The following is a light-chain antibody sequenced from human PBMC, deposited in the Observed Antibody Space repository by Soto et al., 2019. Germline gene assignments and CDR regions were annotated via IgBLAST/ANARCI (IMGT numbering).Light chain of an antibody. J-gene: IGKJ2*01. Sequence: EIVLTQSPGTLSLSPGERATLSCRASQSVSSSSLTWYQQKPGQAPRLLIYGASTRATGIPDRFSGSGSGTDFSLTISRLEPGDFAVYYCLQFDNSPLYTFGQGTKVDNK. CDR2: GAS. CDR1: QSVSSSS. CDR3: LQFDNSPLYT. V-gene: IGKV3-20*01.